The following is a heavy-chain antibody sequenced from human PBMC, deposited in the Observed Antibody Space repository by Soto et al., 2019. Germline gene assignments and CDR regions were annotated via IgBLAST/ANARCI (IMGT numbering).Heavy chain of an antibody. V-gene: IGHV1-69*02. Sequence: QVQLVQSGAEVKKPGSSVKVSCKASGGTFSSYTISWVRQAPGRGLEWMGRIIPILGIANYAQKFQGRVTITADKSTSTAYMELSSLRSEDTAVYYCARVLYSGYLDYWGQGTLVTVSS. CDR1: GGTFSSYT. J-gene: IGHJ4*02. D-gene: IGHD1-26*01. CDR3: ARVLYSGYLDY. CDR2: IIPILGIA.